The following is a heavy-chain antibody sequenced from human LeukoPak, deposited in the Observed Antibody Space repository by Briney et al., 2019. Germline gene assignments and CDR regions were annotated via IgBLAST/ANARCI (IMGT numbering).Heavy chain of an antibody. CDR2: FDPEDGET. V-gene: IGHV1-24*01. J-gene: IGHJ4*02. D-gene: IGHD2-2*01. Sequence: ASVKVSCKVSGYTLAELSMHWVRQAPGKGLEWMGGFDPEDGETIYAQKFQGRVTMTEDTSTDTAYMELSSLRSEDTAVYYCATATSSHPDFDYWGQGILVTVSS. CDR1: GYTLAELS. CDR3: ATATSSHPDFDY.